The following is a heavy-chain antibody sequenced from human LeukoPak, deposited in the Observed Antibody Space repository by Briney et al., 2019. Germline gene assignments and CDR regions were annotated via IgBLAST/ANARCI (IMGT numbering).Heavy chain of an antibody. CDR1: GFTFSSYA. D-gene: IGHD3-22*01. Sequence: GGSLRLSCAASGFTFSSYAMSWVRQAPGKGLEWVSAIIGSGGSTYYADSVKGRFTISRDNSKNTLYLQMNSLGAEDTAVYYCAKDRARVVVVITTPYFDYWGQGTLVTVSS. J-gene: IGHJ4*02. CDR2: IIGSGGST. V-gene: IGHV3-23*01. CDR3: AKDRARVVVVITTPYFDY.